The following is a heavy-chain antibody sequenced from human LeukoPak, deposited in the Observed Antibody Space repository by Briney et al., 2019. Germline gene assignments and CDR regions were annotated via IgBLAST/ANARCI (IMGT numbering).Heavy chain of an antibody. Sequence: ASVKVSCKASGYTFTSYAMHWVRQAPGQRLEWMGWINAGNGNTKYSQKFQGRVTITRDTSASTAYMELSSLRSEDTAVYYCARDQTPNCSTSWCYYYYYGMDVWGQGTTVTVSS. CDR2: INAGNGNT. CDR3: ARDQTPNCSTSWCYYYYYGMDV. D-gene: IGHD2-2*01. V-gene: IGHV1-3*01. J-gene: IGHJ6*02. CDR1: GYTFTSYA.